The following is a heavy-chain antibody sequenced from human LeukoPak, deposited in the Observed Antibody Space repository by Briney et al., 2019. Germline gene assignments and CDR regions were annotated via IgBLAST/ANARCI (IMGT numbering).Heavy chain of an antibody. CDR3: AGARRSTIGY. J-gene: IGHJ4*02. Sequence: SETLSLTCAVYGGSFSGYYWSWIRQPPGKGLEWIGEINHSGSTNYNPSLKSRVTISVDTSKNQFSLKLSSVTAADTAVYYCAGARRSTIGYWGQGTLVTVSS. V-gene: IGHV4-34*01. CDR1: GGSFSGYY. CDR2: INHSGST. D-gene: IGHD2-2*01.